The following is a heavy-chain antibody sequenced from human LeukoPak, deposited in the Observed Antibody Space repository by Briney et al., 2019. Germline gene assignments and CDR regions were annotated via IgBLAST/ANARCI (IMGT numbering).Heavy chain of an antibody. CDR1: GFTFSHYA. V-gene: IGHV3-23*01. CDR3: AKAPVQQLVFGYFDF. D-gene: IGHD6-13*01. Sequence: GGSLRLSCAASGFTFSHYAMSWVRQTPGKGLEWVSVISGNGGDTYYADSVKGRFSISRDYSKNTLSLQMDSLRAEDTAVYYCAKAPVQQLVFGYFDFWGQGTLVTVSS. J-gene: IGHJ4*02. CDR2: ISGNGGDT.